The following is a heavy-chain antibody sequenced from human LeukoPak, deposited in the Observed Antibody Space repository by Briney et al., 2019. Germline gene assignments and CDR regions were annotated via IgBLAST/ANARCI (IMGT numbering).Heavy chain of an antibody. J-gene: IGHJ5*01. CDR1: GFTFSSYW. D-gene: IGHD2-15*01. CDR3: ARHALGYCSGGSCYDGWFDS. V-gene: IGHV3-7*05. Sequence: PGGSLRLSCETSGFTFSSYWMSWVRQAPGKGLEWVANIKQDGSEINYVGSVEGRFTMSRDNAKNSLYLQMNSLRAEDTAVYYCARHALGYCSGGSCYDGWFDSWGQGTLVTVSS. CDR2: IKQDGSEI.